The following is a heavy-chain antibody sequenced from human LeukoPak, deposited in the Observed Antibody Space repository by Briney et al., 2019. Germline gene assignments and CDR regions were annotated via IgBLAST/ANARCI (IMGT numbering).Heavy chain of an antibody. CDR3: ANGGLSKMTY. D-gene: IGHD3-16*01. CDR1: GFTFSIYA. Sequence: GGSLRLSCAASGFTFSIYAMTWVRQAPGKGLEWVSTISGSGGGTYYADSVKGRFTISRDNSKNTLYLQMNSLRAEDTAVYYCANGGLSKMTYWGQGTLVTVSS. J-gene: IGHJ4*02. CDR2: ISGSGGGT. V-gene: IGHV3-23*01.